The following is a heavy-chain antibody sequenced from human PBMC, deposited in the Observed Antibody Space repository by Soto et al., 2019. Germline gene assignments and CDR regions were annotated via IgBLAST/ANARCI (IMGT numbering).Heavy chain of an antibody. V-gene: IGHV3-23*01. CDR2: IGSDSGGI. J-gene: IGHJ4*02. CDR1: GVTFSSYA. CDR3: TTRLNAHFDY. Sequence: PGGSLRLSCVASGVTFSSYAVAWVRQAPGKGLEWVSVIGSDSGGIQYADSVKGRFTISRDNSKNTLYLQMNSLRAEDTAVYYCTTRLNAHFDYWGQGVRVTVSS. D-gene: IGHD2-2*01.